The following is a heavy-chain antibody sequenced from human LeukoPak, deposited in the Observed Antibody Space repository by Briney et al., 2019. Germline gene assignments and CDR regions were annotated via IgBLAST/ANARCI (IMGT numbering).Heavy chain of an antibody. CDR1: GFTLSSYA. D-gene: IGHD6-19*01. CDR2: ISGSGGST. CDR3: AKDYADSSGWYRAFDI. V-gene: IGHV3-23*01. Sequence: AGSLTLSCAASGFTLSSYAMSWVRQAPGDGLEWASAISGSGGSTYYADSVKSRFTISRDNSKNTLYLQMNSLRAEDTAVYYCAKDYADSSGWYRAFDIWGQGTMVTVSS. J-gene: IGHJ3*02.